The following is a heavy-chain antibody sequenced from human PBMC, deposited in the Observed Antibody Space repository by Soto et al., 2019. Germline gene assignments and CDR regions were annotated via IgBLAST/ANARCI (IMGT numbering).Heavy chain of an antibody. CDR2: TYYRSRWYN. J-gene: IGHJ6*03. V-gene: IGHV6-1*01. D-gene: IGHD1-7*01. CDR3: AGTTSLQWYYMDV. Sequence: SQTLSLPCAISGDSVSSNSAAWNWIRPSPSRGLEWLGRTYYRSRWYNDYAVSVKSRITINPDTSKNQFSLHPNSVTPEDTAVYYCAGTTSLQWYYMDVWGKGTTVTVSS. CDR1: GDSVSSNSAA.